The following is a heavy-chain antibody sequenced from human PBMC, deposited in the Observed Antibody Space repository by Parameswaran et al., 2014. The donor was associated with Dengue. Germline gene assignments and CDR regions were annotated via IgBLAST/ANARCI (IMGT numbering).Heavy chain of an antibody. D-gene: IGHD3-3*01. CDR3: ARERSGYNIDY. V-gene: IGHV1-46*01. J-gene: IGHJ4*02. CDR2: INPSGGST. Sequence: WVRQAPGQGLEWMGIINPSGGSTSYAQKFQGRVTMTRDTSTSTVYMELSSLRSEDTAVYYCARERSGYNIDYWGQGTLVTVSS.